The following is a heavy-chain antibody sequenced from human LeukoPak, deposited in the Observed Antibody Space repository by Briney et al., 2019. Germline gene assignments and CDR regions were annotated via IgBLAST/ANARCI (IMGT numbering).Heavy chain of an antibody. V-gene: IGHV1-69*13. CDR2: IIPIFGTA. D-gene: IGHD4-23*01. CDR3: ARAFDYGSNSGYFDY. CDR1: GGTFSSYA. J-gene: IGHJ4*02. Sequence: EASVKVSCKASGGTFSSYAISWVRQAPGQGLEWMGGIIPIFGTANYAQKFQGRVTITADESTSTAYMELSSLRSEDTAVYYCARAFDYGSNSGYFDYWGQGTLVTVSS.